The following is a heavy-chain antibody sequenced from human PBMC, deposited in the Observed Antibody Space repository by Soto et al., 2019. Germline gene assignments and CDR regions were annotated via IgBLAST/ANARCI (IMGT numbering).Heavy chain of an antibody. Sequence: SETLSLTCTVSGGSISSYYWSWIRQPPGKGLEWIGYIYYSGSTNYNPSLKSRVTISVDTSKNQFSLKLSSVTAADTAVYYCSGYVVDTAMGGDYGGYDYEGYYYYGMDVWGQGTTVTVSS. CDR1: GGSISSYY. V-gene: IGHV4-59*08. CDR3: SGYVVDTAMGGDYGGYDYEGYYYYGMDV. CDR2: IYYSGST. J-gene: IGHJ6*02. D-gene: IGHD5-18*01.